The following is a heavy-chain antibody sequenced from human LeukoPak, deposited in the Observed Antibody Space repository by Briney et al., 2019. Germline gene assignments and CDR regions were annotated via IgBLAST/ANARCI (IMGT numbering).Heavy chain of an antibody. Sequence: GASVKVSCKASGYTFTGYYMHWVRQAPGQGLEWMGWINPNSGGTNYAQKFQGRVTMTRDTSISTAYMELSRLRSDDTAVYCCARDGILGYCTNGVCHNWFDPWGQGTLVTVSS. V-gene: IGHV1-2*02. CDR2: INPNSGGT. D-gene: IGHD2-8*01. CDR1: GYTFTGYY. CDR3: ARDGILGYCTNGVCHNWFDP. J-gene: IGHJ5*02.